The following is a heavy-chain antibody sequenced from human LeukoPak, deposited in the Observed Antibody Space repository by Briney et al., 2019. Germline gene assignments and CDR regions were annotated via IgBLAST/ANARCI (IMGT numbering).Heavy chain of an antibody. CDR1: GGSISSYY. CDR2: IYTSGTT. J-gene: IGHJ4*02. D-gene: IGHD4-17*01. V-gene: IGHV4-4*07. CDR3: ARLSTVTTSFDY. Sequence: SETLSLTCTVSGGSISSYYWSWIRQPAGKGLEWIGRIYTSGTTHYNPSLKSRDTMSVDTSKNQFSLKLSSVTAADTAVYYCARLSTVTTSFDYWGQGTLVTVSS.